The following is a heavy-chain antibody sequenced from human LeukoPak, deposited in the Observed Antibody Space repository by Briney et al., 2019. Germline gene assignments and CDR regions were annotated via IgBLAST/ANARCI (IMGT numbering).Heavy chain of an antibody. V-gene: IGHV4-34*01. CDR1: GGSFSGYY. CDR2: INHSGST. Sequence: SETLSLTCAVYGGSFSGYYWSWIRQPPGKGLEWIGEINHSGSTNYNPSPKSRVTITVDTSKNQFSLKLSSVTAADTAVYYCARHSSGYMGNDYWGQGTLVTVSS. J-gene: IGHJ4*02. D-gene: IGHD3-22*01. CDR3: ARHSSGYMGNDY.